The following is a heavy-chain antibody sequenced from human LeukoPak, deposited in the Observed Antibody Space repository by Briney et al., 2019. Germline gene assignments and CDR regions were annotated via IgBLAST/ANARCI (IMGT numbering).Heavy chain of an antibody. CDR1: GFTFSSYS. J-gene: IGHJ4*02. V-gene: IGHV3-21*01. D-gene: IGHD3-10*01. CDR2: ISSSSSYI. CDR3: ASGGGSGGTHDY. Sequence: GGSLRLSCAATGFTFSSYSMNWVRQAPGKGLEWVSSISSSSSYIYYADSVKGRFTISRDNAKNSLYLQMNSLRAEDTAVYYCASGGGSGGTHDYWGQGTLVTASS.